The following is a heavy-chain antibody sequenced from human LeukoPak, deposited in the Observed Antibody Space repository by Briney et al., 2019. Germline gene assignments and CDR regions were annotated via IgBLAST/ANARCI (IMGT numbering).Heavy chain of an antibody. CDR2: INPSGGST. CDR3: ARDSTVTTPYNSFAP. Sequence: ASVKVSCKASGYTFTSYYMHWVRQAPGQGLEWMGIINPSGGSTSYAQKFQGRVTMTRDTSTSTVYMELSSLRSEDTAVYYCARDSTVTTPYNSFAPWGQGTLVTVSS. J-gene: IGHJ5*02. V-gene: IGHV1-46*01. CDR1: GYTFTSYY. D-gene: IGHD4-17*01.